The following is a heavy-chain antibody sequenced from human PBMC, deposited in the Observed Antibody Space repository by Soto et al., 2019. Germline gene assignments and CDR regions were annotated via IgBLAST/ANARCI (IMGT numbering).Heavy chain of an antibody. D-gene: IGHD1-1*01. J-gene: IGHJ4*02. CDR1: GYTFTSYD. CDR3: ARRAETNGWNGFGADKYYFDF. CDR2: MNPSTGNS. Sequence: GAAVKVSCKPSGYTFTSYDIYWVRQATGQGLEWMGWMNPSTGNSGYAQKFQGRVTMTSDTSISTAHMELSSLRSEDTAVYYCARRAETNGWNGFGADKYYFDFWGQGTLVTVSS. V-gene: IGHV1-8*01.